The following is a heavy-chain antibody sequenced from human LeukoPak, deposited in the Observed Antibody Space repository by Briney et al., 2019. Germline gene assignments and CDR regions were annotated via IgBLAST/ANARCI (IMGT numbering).Heavy chain of an antibody. CDR1: GFTFSSYS. CDR2: ISSSSSYI. J-gene: IGHJ3*02. Sequence: GGSLRLSCAASGFTFSSYSMNRVRQAPGKGLEWGSSISSSSSYIYYADSVKGRFTISRDNAKNSLYLQMNSLRAEDTAVYYCARGYSGSYSGAFAIWGQGTMVTVSS. V-gene: IGHV3-21*01. D-gene: IGHD1-26*01. CDR3: ARGYSGSYSGAFAI.